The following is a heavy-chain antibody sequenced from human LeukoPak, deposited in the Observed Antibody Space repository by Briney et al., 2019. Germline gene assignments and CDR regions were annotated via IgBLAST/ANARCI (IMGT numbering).Heavy chain of an antibody. D-gene: IGHD5-18*01. Sequence: SETLSLTCTVSGGSISSYYWSWIRQPPGKGLEWIGYIYYSGSTNYNPSLKSRVTISVDTSKNQFSLKLSSVTAADTAVYYCARRRYSYGYVDYWGQGTLVTVSS. J-gene: IGHJ4*02. CDR3: ARRRYSYGYVDY. V-gene: IGHV4-59*08. CDR2: IYYSGST. CDR1: GGSISSYY.